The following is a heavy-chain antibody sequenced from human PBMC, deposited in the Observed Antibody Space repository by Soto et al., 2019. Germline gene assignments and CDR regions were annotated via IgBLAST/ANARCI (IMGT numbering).Heavy chain of an antibody. CDR1: ECTFGGYS. Sequence: GGSLRVSRRAAECTFGGYSMNWVSQKPGKGLEWVSSISSSSSYIYYADSVKGRFTISRDNAKNSLYLQMNSLRAEDTAVYYCARGLVPAAIYYYYMDVWGKGTTVTVSS. D-gene: IGHD2-2*01. J-gene: IGHJ6*03. CDR3: ARGLVPAAIYYYYMDV. CDR2: ISSSSSYI. V-gene: IGHV3-21*01.